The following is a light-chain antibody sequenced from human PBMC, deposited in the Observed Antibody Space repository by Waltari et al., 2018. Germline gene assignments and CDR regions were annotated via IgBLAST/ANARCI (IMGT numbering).Light chain of an antibody. CDR3: ASWDDSLKGLV. V-gene: IGLV1-44*01. CDR2: NNN. J-gene: IGLJ3*02. CDR1: HFNIGANS. Sequence: QSVVTQPPSASGTPGQRVTISCSGSHFNIGANSVTWYQQLPGTAPKLLIYNNNQRPSGVPDRFSGSKSGTSASLAISGIQSEDEADYHCASWDDSLKGLVFGGGTKLTVL.